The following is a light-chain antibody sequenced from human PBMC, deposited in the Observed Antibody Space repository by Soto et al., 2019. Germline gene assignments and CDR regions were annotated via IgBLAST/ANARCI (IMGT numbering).Light chain of an antibody. J-gene: IGLJ1*01. Sequence: QSVLTQPPSVSGAPGQRVTISCTGSSSKIGAGYDVHWYLQLPGTAPKILIYGNTNRPSGVPDRFSGSKSGSSASLAITGLQAEDEADYYCQSHDSSLHASVFGTGTKVTVL. V-gene: IGLV1-40*01. CDR2: GNT. CDR1: SSKIGAGYD. CDR3: QSHDSSLHASV.